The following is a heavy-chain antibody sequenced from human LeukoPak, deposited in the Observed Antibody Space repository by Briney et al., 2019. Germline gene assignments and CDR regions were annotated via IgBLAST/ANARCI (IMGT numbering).Heavy chain of an antibody. CDR3: ARVGNYYGPDPSNWFDP. J-gene: IGHJ5*02. D-gene: IGHD3-10*01. CDR1: GGSISSSSYY. Sequence: SETLSLTCTVSGGSISSSSYYWGWIRQPPGKGLEWIGSIYYSGSTYYNPSLKSRVTISVDTSKNQFSLKLSSVTAADTAVYYCARVGNYYGPDPSNWFDPWGQGTLVTVSS. CDR2: IYYSGST. V-gene: IGHV4-39*07.